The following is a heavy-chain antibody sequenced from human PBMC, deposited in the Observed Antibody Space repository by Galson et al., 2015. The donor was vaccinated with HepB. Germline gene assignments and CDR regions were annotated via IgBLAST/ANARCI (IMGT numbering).Heavy chain of an antibody. CDR1: GFTFSSYS. D-gene: IGHD4-11*01. J-gene: IGHJ4*02. CDR2: ISSSSSTI. V-gene: IGHV3-48*01. CDR3: ARVESDYSNYFDY. Sequence: SLRLSCAASGFTFSSYSMNWVRQAPGKGLEWVSYISSSSSTIYYADSVKGRFTISRDNAKNSLYLQMNSLRAEDTAVYYCARVESDYSNYFDYWGQGTLVTVSS.